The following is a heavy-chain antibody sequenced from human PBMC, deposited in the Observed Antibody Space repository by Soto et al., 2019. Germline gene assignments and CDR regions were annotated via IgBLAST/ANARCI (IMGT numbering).Heavy chain of an antibody. J-gene: IGHJ3*02. CDR1: GFTFTSSA. Sequence: GASVKVSCKASGFTFTSSAVQWVRQARGQRLEWIGWIVVGSGNTNYAQKFQERVTITRDMSTSTAYMELSSLRSEDTAVYYCAGGPAPYYYDISGPGPDAFDIWGQGTMVT. CDR2: IVVGSGNT. V-gene: IGHV1-58*01. CDR3: AGGPAPYYYDISGPGPDAFDI. D-gene: IGHD3-22*01.